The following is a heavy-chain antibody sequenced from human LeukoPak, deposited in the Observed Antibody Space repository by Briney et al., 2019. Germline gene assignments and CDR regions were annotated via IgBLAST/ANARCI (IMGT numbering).Heavy chain of an antibody. J-gene: IGHJ4*02. CDR3: ARYGRYDYVWGSYRRYYFDY. CDR2: IIPIFGTA. CDR1: GGTFSSYA. V-gene: IGHV1-69*05. Sequence: SVKVSCKASGGTFSSYAISWVRQAPGQGLEWMGGIIPIFGTANYAQKLQGRVTMTTDTSTSTAYMELSSLRSEDTAVYYCARYGRYDYVWGSYRRYYFDYWGQGTLVTVSS. D-gene: IGHD3-16*02.